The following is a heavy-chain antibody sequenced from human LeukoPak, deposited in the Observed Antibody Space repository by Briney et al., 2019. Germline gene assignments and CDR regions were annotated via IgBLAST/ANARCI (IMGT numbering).Heavy chain of an antibody. CDR3: ARHLRWRISFSPFDY. V-gene: IGHV4-34*01. J-gene: IGHJ4*02. Sequence: PSETLSLTCAVYGGSFSGYYWSWIRQPLGKGLEWIGEINHSENTDYNPSLKSRVTISVDTSKNQLSLKLSSVTAADTAVYYCARHLRWRISFSPFDYWGQGTLVTVSS. CDR2: INHSENT. D-gene: IGHD3-3*01. CDR1: GGSFSGYY.